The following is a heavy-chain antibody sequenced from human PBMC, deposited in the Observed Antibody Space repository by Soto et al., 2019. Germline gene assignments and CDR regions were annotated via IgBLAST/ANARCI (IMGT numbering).Heavy chain of an antibody. Sequence: QVQLVESGGGVVQPGRSLRLSCAASGFTFSSYGMHWVRQAPGKGLEWVAVISYDGSNKYYADSVKGRFTISRDNSKNPLYLQMNSLRAEDTAVYYCAKGITYYYDSSGPLYYWGQGTLVTVSS. CDR2: ISYDGSNK. CDR3: AKGITYYYDSSGPLYY. J-gene: IGHJ4*02. D-gene: IGHD3-22*01. CDR1: GFTFSSYG. V-gene: IGHV3-30*18.